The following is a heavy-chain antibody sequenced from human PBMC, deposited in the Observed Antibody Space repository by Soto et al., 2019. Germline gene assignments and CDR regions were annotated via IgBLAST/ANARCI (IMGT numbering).Heavy chain of an antibody. V-gene: IGHV1-2*04. D-gene: IGHD3-22*01. CDR3: ARDYYDGSGAYGLEI. J-gene: IGHJ3*01. CDR1: GYTFTGYY. Sequence: QVHLVQSGAEVVKPGASVKVSCKASGYTFTGYYIHWVRQAPGQGLEWMGWINPNSGGANIAQKFQGWVTMTRDRSISTAYMELTRLRSNDTVVYYCARDYYDGSGAYGLEIWGQGTKVTVAA. CDR2: INPNSGGA.